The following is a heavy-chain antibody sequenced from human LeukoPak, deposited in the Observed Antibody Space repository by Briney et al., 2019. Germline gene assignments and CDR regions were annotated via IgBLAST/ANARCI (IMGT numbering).Heavy chain of an antibody. Sequence: SQTLSLTCALSGDSVSSNSAAWHWIRQSPSRGLEWLGRTYYRSKWYNDYAVSVKSRITINPDTSKNQFSLQLNSVTPEDTAVYYCARWGTGGSSSSSAWFDPWGQGTLVTVSS. CDR3: ARWGTGGSSSSSAWFDP. D-gene: IGHD6-6*01. CDR1: GDSVSSNSAA. J-gene: IGHJ5*02. V-gene: IGHV6-1*01. CDR2: TYYRSKWYN.